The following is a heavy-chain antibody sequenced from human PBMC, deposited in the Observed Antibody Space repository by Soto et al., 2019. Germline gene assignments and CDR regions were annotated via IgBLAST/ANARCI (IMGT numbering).Heavy chain of an antibody. Sequence: QVQLQESGPGLVKPSGTLSLTCAVSGGSISSSNWWSWVRQPPGKGLEWIGEIYHSGSTKYNPSLKRRVTIAVDKSKNQFALKLSSVTAADTAVYYCARVWTTVTNWFDPWGQGTLVTVSS. J-gene: IGHJ5*02. V-gene: IGHV4-4*02. CDR3: ARVWTTVTNWFDP. D-gene: IGHD4-17*01. CDR2: IYHSGST. CDR1: GGSISSSNW.